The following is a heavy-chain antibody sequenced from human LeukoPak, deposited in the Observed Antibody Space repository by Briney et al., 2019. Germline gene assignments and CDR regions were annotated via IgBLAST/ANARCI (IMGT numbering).Heavy chain of an antibody. CDR2: IKNDGSST. V-gene: IGHV3-74*01. D-gene: IGHD2-15*01. CDR1: GVTFSRYW. CDR3: VREPYCSGGSCYTSGFDC. Sequence: GESLRLSCAASGVTFSRYWMHWVRQAPGKGQVWVSLIKNDGSSTTYADAVKGRFTISRDNAKNTLYLQMNSLRAEDTAVYYCVREPYCSGGSCYTSGFDCWGQGTLVTVSS. J-gene: IGHJ4*02.